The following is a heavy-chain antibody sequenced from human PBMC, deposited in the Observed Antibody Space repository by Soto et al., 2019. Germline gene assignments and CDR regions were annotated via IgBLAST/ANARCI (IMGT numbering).Heavy chain of an antibody. J-gene: IGHJ1*01. V-gene: IGHV3-21*03. D-gene: IGHD7-27*01. CDR3: ATDGSPGDFQH. Sequence: EVQLVESGGGLVKPGGSLRLSCAASGFTFSSYSMNWVRQAPGKGLEWVSSISSSSSYIYYADSVKGRFTISRDNAKNSLYLQMNSLKTEDTAVYYCATDGSPGDFQHWGQGTLVTVSS. CDR1: GFTFSSYS. CDR2: ISSSSSYI.